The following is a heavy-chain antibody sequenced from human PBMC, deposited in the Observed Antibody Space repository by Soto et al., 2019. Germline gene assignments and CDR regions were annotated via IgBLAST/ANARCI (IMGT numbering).Heavy chain of an antibody. CDR2: VYHVGTT. Sequence: PSETLSLTCTVSGDSLSSGRYYWTWIRQSPGKGLEWIGYVYHVGTTKYNPSLNSRATITLDTSKSQFSLRLRSVTAADTAIYFCARESIVGGTRFDPWGHGTLVTVSS. V-gene: IGHV4-61*01. J-gene: IGHJ5*02. CDR3: ARESIVGGTRFDP. D-gene: IGHD1-26*01. CDR1: GDSLSSGRYY.